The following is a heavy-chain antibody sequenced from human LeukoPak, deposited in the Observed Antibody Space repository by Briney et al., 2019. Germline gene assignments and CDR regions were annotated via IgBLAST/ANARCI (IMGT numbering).Heavy chain of an antibody. J-gene: IGHJ3*02. CDR2: ISYHGTNK. CDR3: ARDSLTGHDAFDI. D-gene: IGHD3-9*01. Sequence: PGGSLRLSCAASGFTFSIHALHWVRQAPGKGLEWVTVISYHGTNKYYADSVKGRFTISRDNSKNTLYLHMNSLTAEDTAVYYCARDSLTGHDAFDIWGQGTMVTVSS. CDR1: GFTFSIHA. V-gene: IGHV3-30-3*01.